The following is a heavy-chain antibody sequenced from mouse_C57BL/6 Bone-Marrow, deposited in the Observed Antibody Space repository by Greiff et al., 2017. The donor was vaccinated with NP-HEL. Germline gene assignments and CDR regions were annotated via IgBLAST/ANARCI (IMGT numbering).Heavy chain of an antibody. V-gene: IGHV5-6*02. CDR3: ARRAYYYGSSYVFDY. CDR2: ISSGGSYT. Sequence: EVMLVESGGDLVKPGGSLKLSCAASGFTFSSYGMSWVRQTPDKRLEWVATISSGGSYTYYPDSVKGRFTISRDNAKNTLYLQMSSLKSEDTAMYYCARRAYYYGSSYVFDYWGQGTTLTVSS. CDR1: GFTFSSYG. J-gene: IGHJ2*01. D-gene: IGHD1-1*01.